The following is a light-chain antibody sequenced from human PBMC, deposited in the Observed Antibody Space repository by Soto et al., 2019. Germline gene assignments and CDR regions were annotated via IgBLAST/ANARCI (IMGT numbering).Light chain of an antibody. Sequence: QSALTQPASVSGSPGQSIAXXXXXXXXXXXXGYDYVSWYQQHPGQAPQLIIYDVSNRPSGVSNRFSGSKSGNTASLTISGLQPEDEADYYCSSYTTSNTRQIVFGTGTKVTVL. CDR2: DVS. V-gene: IGLV2-14*03. CDR1: XXXXXXGYDY. J-gene: IGLJ1*01. CDR3: SSYTTSNTRQIV.